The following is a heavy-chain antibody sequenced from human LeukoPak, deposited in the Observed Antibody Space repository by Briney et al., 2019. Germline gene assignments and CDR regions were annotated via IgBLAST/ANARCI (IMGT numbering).Heavy chain of an antibody. V-gene: IGHV1-69*05. CDR3: ARDPGVDYDYVWGSYRSAYQFDY. CDR2: IIPIFGTA. D-gene: IGHD3-16*02. J-gene: IGHJ4*02. Sequence: SVKVSCKASGGTFSSYAISWVRQAPGQGLEWMGRIIPIFGTANYAQKFQGRVTITTDESTSTAYMELSSLRSEDTAVYYCARDPGVDYDYVWGSYRSAYQFDYWGQGTLVTVSP. CDR1: GGTFSSYA.